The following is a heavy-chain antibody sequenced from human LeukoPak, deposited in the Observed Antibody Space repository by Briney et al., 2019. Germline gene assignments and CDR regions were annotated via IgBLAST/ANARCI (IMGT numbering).Heavy chain of an antibody. Sequence: PGGSLRLSCAASGFTFSSYGMHWVRQAPGKGLEWVAVISYDGSNKYYADSVKGRFTISRDNSKNTLYLQMNSLRAEDTAVYYCAKDTAAAGIGYLQHWGQGTLVTVSS. CDR1: GFTFSSYG. D-gene: IGHD6-13*01. J-gene: IGHJ1*01. CDR2: ISYDGSNK. CDR3: AKDTAAAGIGYLQH. V-gene: IGHV3-30*18.